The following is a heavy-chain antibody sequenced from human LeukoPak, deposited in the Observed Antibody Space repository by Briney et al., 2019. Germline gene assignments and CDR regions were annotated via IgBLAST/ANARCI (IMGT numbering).Heavy chain of an antibody. V-gene: IGHV4-4*07. CDR3: ARDRRLAVAGHFDY. D-gene: IGHD6-19*01. CDR1: GGSISSYY. CDR2: IYHSGST. Sequence: SETLSLTCTVSGGSISSYYWSWIRQPAGKGLEWIGSIYHSGSTYYNPSLKSRVTISVDTSKNQFSLKLSSVTAADTAVYYCARDRRLAVAGHFDYWGQGTLVTVSS. J-gene: IGHJ4*02.